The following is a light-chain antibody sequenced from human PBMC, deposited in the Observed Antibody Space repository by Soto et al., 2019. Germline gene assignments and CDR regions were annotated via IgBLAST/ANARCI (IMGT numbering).Light chain of an antibody. Sequence: DIAMTQSPLSLPVAPVEPASISCRSSQSHLHRSGHNCLEWYLQKPGQSPQLLIYLGSNRASGVPDRFSGSGSGTDLTLKISRVEAEDVGVYYCMQSLQTPLTFGQGTKVEIK. V-gene: IGKV2-28*01. CDR1: QSHLHRSGHNC. CDR2: LGS. CDR3: MQSLQTPLT. J-gene: IGKJ1*01.